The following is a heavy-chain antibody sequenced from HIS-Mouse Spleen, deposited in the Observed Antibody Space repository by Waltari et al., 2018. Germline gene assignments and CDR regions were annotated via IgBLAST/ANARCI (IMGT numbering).Heavy chain of an antibody. J-gene: IGHJ2*01. D-gene: IGHD6-13*01. CDR2: IYYSGST. Sequence: QLQLQESGPGLVKPSETLSLTCTVPGGSISSSSYYWGWIRQPPGKGLEWIGSIYYSGSTYYNPSLKSRVTISVDTSKNQFSLKLSSVTAADTAVYYGAREIPYSSSWYDWYFDLWGRGTLVTVSS. V-gene: IGHV4-39*07. CDR3: AREIPYSSSWYDWYFDL. CDR1: GGSISSSSYY.